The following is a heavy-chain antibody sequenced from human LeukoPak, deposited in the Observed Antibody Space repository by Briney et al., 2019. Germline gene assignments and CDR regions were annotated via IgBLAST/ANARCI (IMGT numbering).Heavy chain of an antibody. CDR1: GFTFSSYA. D-gene: IGHD2-15*01. CDR2: ICGSGGST. V-gene: IGHV3-23*01. CDR3: IRCSGGSCYSNFDY. Sequence: QTGGSLRLSCAASGFTFSSYAMSWVRQAPGKGLEWVSSICGSGGSTYYSDSVKGRFTISRDTSKNTLYLQMNSLGAEDTALYYCIRCSGGSCYSNFDYWGQGTLVTVSS. J-gene: IGHJ4*02.